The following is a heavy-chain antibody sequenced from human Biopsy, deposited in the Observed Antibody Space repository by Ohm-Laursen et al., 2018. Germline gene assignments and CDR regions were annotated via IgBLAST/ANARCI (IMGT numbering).Heavy chain of an antibody. D-gene: IGHD2-2*01. CDR1: GASIEDYY. CDR3: ARDKITYCTSSSCDYFGMDV. J-gene: IGHJ6*02. Sequence: SHTLSLTCTVSGASIEDYYWTWIPQAPGKTLEWIVSINYRGNTNYNPSLKSRVTMSAHTSTNQFSLKLTSVTAADTAVYYCARDKITYCTSSSCDYFGMDVWGQGTTVTVSS. V-gene: IGHV4-59*01. CDR2: INYRGNT.